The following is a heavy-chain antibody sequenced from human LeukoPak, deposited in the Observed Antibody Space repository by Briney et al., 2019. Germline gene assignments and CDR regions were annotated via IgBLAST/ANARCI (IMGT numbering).Heavy chain of an antibody. CDR3: ARDLDGYCSSTSCSGWFDP. J-gene: IGHJ5*02. CDR1: GGSISSYY. V-gene: IGHV4-59*01. D-gene: IGHD2-2*03. CDR2: IYYSGST. Sequence: PSETLSLTCTVSGGSISSYYWSWIRQPPGKGLEWIGYIYYSGSTNYNPSLKSRVTISVDTSKNQFSLKLSSVTAADTAVYYCARDLDGYCSSTSCSGWFDPWGQGTLVTVSS.